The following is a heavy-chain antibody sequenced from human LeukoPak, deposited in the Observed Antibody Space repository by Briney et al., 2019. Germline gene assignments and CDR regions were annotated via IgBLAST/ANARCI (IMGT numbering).Heavy chain of an antibody. Sequence: PGGSLRLSCAASGFTFSDYYMSWIRQAPGKGLEWVSYISSSSSYTNYADSVEGRFTISRDNAKNSLYLQMNSLRAEDTAVYYCAMAEWFFPFDYWGQGTLVTVFS. V-gene: IGHV3-11*03. D-gene: IGHD3-3*01. J-gene: IGHJ4*02. CDR2: ISSSSSYT. CDR1: GFTFSDYY. CDR3: AMAEWFFPFDY.